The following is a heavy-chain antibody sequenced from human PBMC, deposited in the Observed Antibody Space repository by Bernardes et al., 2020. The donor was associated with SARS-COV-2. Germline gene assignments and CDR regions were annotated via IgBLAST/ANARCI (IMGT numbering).Heavy chain of an antibody. Sequence: SETLSLTCTVSGGSISSSSYYWGWIRQPPGKGLEWIGSIYYSGSTYYNPSLKSRVTISVDTSKNQFSLKLSSVTAADTAVYYCARPSYRVAVAGYYYYGMDVWGQGTTVTVSS. J-gene: IGHJ6*02. CDR1: GGSISSSSYY. CDR2: IYYSGST. CDR3: ARPSYRVAVAGYYYYGMDV. V-gene: IGHV4-39*01. D-gene: IGHD6-19*01.